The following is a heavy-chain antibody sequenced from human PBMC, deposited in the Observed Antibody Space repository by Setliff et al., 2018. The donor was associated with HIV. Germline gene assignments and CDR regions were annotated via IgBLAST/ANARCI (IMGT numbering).Heavy chain of an antibody. V-gene: IGHV5-51*01. CDR3: ARSPIRYCSSGSCSSGFDQ. CDR2: IYPGDSDN. J-gene: IGHJ4*02. CDR1: GYSFTIYW. Sequence: GESLKISCKGSGYSFTIYWIGWVRQMPGKGLEWMWIIYPGDSDNRCSPSFEGQVTISADKSISTAYLQWSSLKASDTAIYYCARSPIRYCSSGSCSSGFDQWGQGTRVTVSS. D-gene: IGHD2-15*01.